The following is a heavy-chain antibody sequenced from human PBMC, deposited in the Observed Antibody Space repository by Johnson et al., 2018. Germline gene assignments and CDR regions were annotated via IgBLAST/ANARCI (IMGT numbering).Heavy chain of an antibody. V-gene: IGHV3-20*04. CDR1: GFTFSTYS. CDR3: ARDEGAYAFDI. J-gene: IGHJ3*02. CDR2: INWNGGST. D-gene: IGHD1-26*01. Sequence: EQLVESGGGLVQPGGSLRLSCAASGFTFSTYSMDWVRQAPGKGLEWVSGINWNGGSTGYAASVKGRFTISRDNAKNSLYLHMNSLRAEDTALYYCARDEGAYAFDIWGQGTMVTVSS.